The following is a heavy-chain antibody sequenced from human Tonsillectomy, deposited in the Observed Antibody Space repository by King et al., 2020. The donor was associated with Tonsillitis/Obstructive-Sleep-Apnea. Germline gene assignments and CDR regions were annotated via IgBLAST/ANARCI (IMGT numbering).Heavy chain of an antibody. CDR1: GGSVSSSSYY. CDR3: ARGASYHFAN. J-gene: IGHJ4*02. V-gene: IGHV4-61*01. Sequence: VQLQESGPGLVKPSEPLSLTFPASGGSVSSSSYYWSGIRQPPGRGLEWIGYMYYSGSTIYNLSLTSRVTMSVDASKNQFSPNLSSVTSAETAVYYCARGASYHFANWGQASLVTVSS. CDR2: MYYSGST.